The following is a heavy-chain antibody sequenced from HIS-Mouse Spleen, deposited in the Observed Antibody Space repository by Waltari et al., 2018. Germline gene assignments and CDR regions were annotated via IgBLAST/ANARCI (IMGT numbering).Heavy chain of an antibody. Sequence: QVQLVQSGAEVKKPGASVKVSCKASGYTFTASYMHWVRRAPGEGLEWRGWINPNSGGTNYAQKFQGRVTMTRDTSISTAYMELSRLRSDDTAVYYCARAAIGWTPRADPWGQGTLVTVSS. J-gene: IGHJ5*02. CDR2: INPNSGGT. D-gene: IGHD6-19*01. CDR3: ARAAIGWTPRADP. V-gene: IGHV1-2*02. CDR1: GYTFTASY.